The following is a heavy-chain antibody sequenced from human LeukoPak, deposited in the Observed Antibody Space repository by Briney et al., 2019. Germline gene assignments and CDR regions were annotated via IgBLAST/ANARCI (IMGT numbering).Heavy chain of an antibody. CDR2: IHHSGDT. CDR3: VRATANGSGRAYDH. Sequence: SETLSLTCAVYGESIIGHYWTWIRQPPGKRLEWIGEIHHSGDTNSNPSLKNRVTISIDMSKNQFSLKVKSVTAAATAVFYCVRATANGSGRAYDHWAQGNLV. D-gene: IGHD3-10*01. J-gene: IGHJ4*02. CDR1: GESIIGHY. V-gene: IGHV4-34*01.